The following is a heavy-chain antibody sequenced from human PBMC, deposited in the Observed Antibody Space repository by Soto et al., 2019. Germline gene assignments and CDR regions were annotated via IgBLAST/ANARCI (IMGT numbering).Heavy chain of an antibody. J-gene: IGHJ5*02. CDR2: ISGSGGST. Sequence: GGSLRLSCAASGFTFSSYAIIFVRHSPWKGLEWVSAISGSGGSTYYADSVKGRFTISRDNSKNTLYLQMNSLRAEDTAVYYCAKGRTYSSSWYVWFDPWGQGTLVTVSS. D-gene: IGHD6-13*01. CDR1: GFTFSSYA. V-gene: IGHV3-23*01. CDR3: AKGRTYSSSWYVWFDP.